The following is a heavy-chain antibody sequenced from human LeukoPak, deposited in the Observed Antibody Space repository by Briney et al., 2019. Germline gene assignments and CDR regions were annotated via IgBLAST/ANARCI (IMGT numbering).Heavy chain of an antibody. CDR3: ARDRRTTYNWFDP. CDR2: IYYSGST. D-gene: IGHD2/OR15-2a*01. Sequence: SETLSLTCTVSGGSISSYHWSWIRQPPGKGLEWIGYIYYSGSTNYNPSLKSRVTISVDRSKNQFSLKLSSVTAADTAVYYCARDRRTTYNWFDPWGQGTLVTVSS. V-gene: IGHV4-59*12. J-gene: IGHJ5*02. CDR1: GGSISSYH.